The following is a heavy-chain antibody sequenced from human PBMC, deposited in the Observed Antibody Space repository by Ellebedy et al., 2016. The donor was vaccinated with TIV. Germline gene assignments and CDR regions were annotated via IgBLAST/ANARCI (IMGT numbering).Heavy chain of an antibody. CDR2: ISAYNGNT. J-gene: IGHJ6*02. D-gene: IGHD3-10*01. V-gene: IGHV1-18*04. Sequence: AASVKVSCKASGYTFTSYYMHWVRQAPGQGLEWMGWISAYNGNTNYAQKLQGRVTMTTDTSTSTAYMELRSLRSDDTAVYYCARHYGSGSYYPDPHYYYGMDVWGQGTTVTVSS. CDR1: GYTFTSYY. CDR3: ARHYGSGSYYPDPHYYYGMDV.